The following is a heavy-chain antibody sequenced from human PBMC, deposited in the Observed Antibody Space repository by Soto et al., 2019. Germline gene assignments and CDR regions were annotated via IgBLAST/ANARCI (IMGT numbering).Heavy chain of an antibody. CDR3: AKEGYCSGGSCYGLAFDI. CDR2: ISYDGSNK. V-gene: IGHV3-30*18. D-gene: IGHD2-15*01. Sequence: QVQLVESGGGVVQPGMSLRLSCAASGFTFSSYGMHWVRQAPGKGLEWVAVISYDGSNKYYADSVKGRFTISRDNSKNTLYLQMNSLRAEDTAVYYCAKEGYCSGGSCYGLAFDIWGQGTMVTVS. CDR1: GFTFSSYG. J-gene: IGHJ3*02.